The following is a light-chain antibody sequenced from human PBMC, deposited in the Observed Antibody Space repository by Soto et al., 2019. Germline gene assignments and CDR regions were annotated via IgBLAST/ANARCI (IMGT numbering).Light chain of an antibody. CDR3: QQYYDWPIT. V-gene: IGKV3-15*01. J-gene: IGKJ5*01. Sequence: VLTLSAGTLSLSPGERATLSCRASQSVSSSNLAWYHQKPGQAPRLLIYGASTRATGIPARFSGSGSGTEFTLTISSLQSEDFAVYYCQQYYDWPITFGQGTRLEIK. CDR2: GAS. CDR1: QSVSSSN.